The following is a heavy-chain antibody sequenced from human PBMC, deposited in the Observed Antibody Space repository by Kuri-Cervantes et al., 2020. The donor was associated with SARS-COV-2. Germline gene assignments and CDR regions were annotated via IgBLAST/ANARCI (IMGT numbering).Heavy chain of an antibody. CDR1: GFTFVSHA. CDR2: VSYDGRTK. CDR3: ASGRDFWTGYVDDS. J-gene: IGHJ4*02. V-gene: IGHV3-30*04. Sequence: GESLKISCEASGFTFVSHAMHWVRQAPGKGLEWVAVVSYDGRTKFYADSVQGRFTISRDNSKNTLYLQMNSLRVEDTAVYCCASGRDFWTGYVDDSWGQGIWVTVSS. D-gene: IGHD3/OR15-3a*01.